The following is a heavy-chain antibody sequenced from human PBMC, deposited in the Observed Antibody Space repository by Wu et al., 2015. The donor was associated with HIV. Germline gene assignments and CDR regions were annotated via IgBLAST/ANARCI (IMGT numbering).Heavy chain of an antibody. Sequence: QVQLVQSGAEVKKPGSSVKVSCKASGGTFSSYAISWVRQAPGQGLEWMGGIIPIFGTANYAQKFQGRVTITTDESTSTAYMELSSLRSEDTAVYYCARGTYYYDSSGYYSPFDYWGQGTLVTVSS. V-gene: IGHV1-69*05. CDR3: ARGTYYYDSSGYYSPFDY. CDR2: IIPIFGTA. D-gene: IGHD3-22*01. CDR1: GGTFSSYA. J-gene: IGHJ4*02.